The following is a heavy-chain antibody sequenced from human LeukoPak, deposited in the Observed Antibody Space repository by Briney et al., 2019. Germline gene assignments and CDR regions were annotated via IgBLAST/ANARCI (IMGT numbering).Heavy chain of an antibody. Sequence: ASVKVSCKASGYTFTSYDINWVRQATGQGLEWMGWMNPNSGNTNYAQKFQGRVTMTRDTSISTAYMELSRLRSDDTAVYYCASYSTIHAFDIWGQGTMVTVSS. J-gene: IGHJ3*02. D-gene: IGHD2-21*01. CDR1: GYTFTSYD. V-gene: IGHV1-8*01. CDR2: MNPNSGNT. CDR3: ASYSTIHAFDI.